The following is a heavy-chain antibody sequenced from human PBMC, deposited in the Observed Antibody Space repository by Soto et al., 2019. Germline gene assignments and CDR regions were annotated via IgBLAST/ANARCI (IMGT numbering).Heavy chain of an antibody. D-gene: IGHD6-13*01. CDR3: ARPDSLSGTGWFDP. V-gene: IGHV4-34*01. J-gene: IGHJ5*02. Sequence: SETLSLTCAVYGGSFSGYYWSWIRQPPGKGLEWIGEINHSGSTNYNPSLKSRVTISIDRSQNQFSLKLTSVTAADTAVYYCARPDSLSGTGWFDPWGRGTLVTVSS. CDR1: GGSFSGYY. CDR2: INHSGST.